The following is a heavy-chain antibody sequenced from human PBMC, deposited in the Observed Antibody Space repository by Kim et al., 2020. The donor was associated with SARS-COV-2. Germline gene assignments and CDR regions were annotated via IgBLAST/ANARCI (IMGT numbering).Heavy chain of an antibody. V-gene: IGHV4-34*01. Sequence: SETLSLTCAVYGGSFSGYYWSWIRQPPGKGLEWIGEINHSGSTNYNPSLKSRVTISVDTSKNQFSLKLSSVTAADTAVYYCARAGLGYCSSTSCYGSPDYYYGMDVWGQGTTVTVSS. CDR2: INHSGST. CDR3: ARAGLGYCSSTSCYGSPDYYYGMDV. CDR1: GGSFSGYY. J-gene: IGHJ6*02. D-gene: IGHD2-2*01.